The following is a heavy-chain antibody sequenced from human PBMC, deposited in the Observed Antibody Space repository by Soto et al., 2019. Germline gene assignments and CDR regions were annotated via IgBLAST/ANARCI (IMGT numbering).Heavy chain of an antibody. CDR3: AKRQTAYCGGDCYSDAFDI. D-gene: IGHD2-21*02. J-gene: IGHJ3*02. Sequence: PGGSLRLSCAASGFTFSSYAMSWVRQAPGKGLEWVSAISGSGGGTYYADSVKGRFTISRDNSKNTLYLQMNSLRAEDTAVYYCAKRQTAYCGGDCYSDAFDIWGKGTMVTVSS. V-gene: IGHV3-23*01. CDR1: GFTFSSYA. CDR2: ISGSGGGT.